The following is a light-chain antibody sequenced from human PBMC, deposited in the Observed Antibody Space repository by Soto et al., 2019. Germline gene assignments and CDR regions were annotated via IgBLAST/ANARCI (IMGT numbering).Light chain of an antibody. CDR3: SSYTSTSTVV. CDR2: EVS. CDR1: SSDVGYYNY. V-gene: IGLV2-14*01. Sequence: QPASVSGSPGQSITISCTGTSSDVGYYNYVSWYQQYPGKAPKLMIYEVSNRPSGVSTRFSGSKSGNTASLTVSGLQAEDEADYYCSSYTSTSTVVFGGGTKLTVL. J-gene: IGLJ2*01.